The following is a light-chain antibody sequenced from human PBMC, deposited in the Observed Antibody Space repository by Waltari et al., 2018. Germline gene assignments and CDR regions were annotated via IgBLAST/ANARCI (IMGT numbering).Light chain of an antibody. J-gene: IGKJ1*01. CDR2: GAS. Sequence: EIVMTQSPATLSVSPGERATLSCRASQSVSSNLAWYQQKPGQAPRLLIYGASTRATGTPARSSGSGSGTEVTLTISSLQSEDFAIYYCQHYNNWPPWTFGQGTKVEIK. V-gene: IGKV3-15*01. CDR1: QSVSSN. CDR3: QHYNNWPPWT.